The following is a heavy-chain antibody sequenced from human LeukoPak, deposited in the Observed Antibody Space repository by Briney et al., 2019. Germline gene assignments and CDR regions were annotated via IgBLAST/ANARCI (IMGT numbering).Heavy chain of an antibody. V-gene: IGHV4-39*01. CDR1: VGSISSSSYY. Sequence: EASETLSLTCTVSVGSISSSSYYGGWIRQPPGKGLEWIGTIYYSGSTYYNPSLKSRVTISVDTSKNQFSLRLNSVTAADTAVYYCAGQHSSNYYWGQGNLVTVSS. CDR2: IYYSGST. J-gene: IGHJ4*02. D-gene: IGHD6-13*01. CDR3: AGQHSSNYY.